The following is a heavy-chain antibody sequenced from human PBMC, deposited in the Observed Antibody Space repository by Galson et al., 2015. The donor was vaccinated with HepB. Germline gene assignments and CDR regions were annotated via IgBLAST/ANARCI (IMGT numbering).Heavy chain of an antibody. CDR2: AYDRSKWYN. Sequence: CAISGDSVSSNSAAWNWIRRSPSRGLEWLGRAYDRSKWYNDYAVSVKSRITINPDTSKNQFSLQLNSVTPEDTAVYYWAVFHPIYGMDGWGQGTTVTVSS. CDR1: GDSVSSNSAA. J-gene: IGHJ6*02. CDR3: AVFHPIYGMDG. V-gene: IGHV6-1*01.